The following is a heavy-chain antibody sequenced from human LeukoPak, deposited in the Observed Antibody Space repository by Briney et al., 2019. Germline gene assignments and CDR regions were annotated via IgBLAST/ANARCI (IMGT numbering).Heavy chain of an antibody. CDR2: MNPNSGNT. D-gene: IGHD4-17*01. CDR3: ARARWTSTVTTYYLDY. J-gene: IGHJ4*02. CDR1: GYTFTSYD. V-gene: IGHV1-8*01. Sequence: ASVKVSCKASGYTFTSYDIIWVRQATGQGLEWMGWMNPNSGNTGYAQKFQGRVTITRETSASTAYVELSGLRSEDTAVYYCARARWTSTVTTYYLDYWGQGTLLTVSS.